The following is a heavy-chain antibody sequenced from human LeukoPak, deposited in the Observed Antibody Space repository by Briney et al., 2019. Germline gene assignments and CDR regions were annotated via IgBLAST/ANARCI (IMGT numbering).Heavy chain of an antibody. CDR1: GFIFSDYY. V-gene: IGHV3-11*01. CDR2: ISSGGSTI. Sequence: GGSLRLSCAASGFIFSDYYMSWIRQAPGEGLEWVSYISSGGSTIYYADSVKGRFTISRDNAKNSLYLQMNSLRAEDMALYYCARGYYDRWYFDYWGQGTLVTVSS. J-gene: IGHJ4*02. D-gene: IGHD3-22*01. CDR3: ARGYYDRWYFDY.